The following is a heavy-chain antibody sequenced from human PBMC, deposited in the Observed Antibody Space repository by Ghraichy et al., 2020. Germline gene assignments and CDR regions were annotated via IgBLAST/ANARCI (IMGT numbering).Heavy chain of an antibody. Sequence: GGSLRLSCAASGFTFSNYAMSWVRQAPGKGLEWVSGISGSGHNTYYADSVKGRFTISRDNSKNTLYLQMNSLRAEDTAVYYCAKAYCGGDCPLDYWGQGTLVTVSS. CDR2: ISGSGHNT. V-gene: IGHV3-23*01. CDR1: GFTFSNYA. CDR3: AKAYCGGDCPLDY. D-gene: IGHD2-21*02. J-gene: IGHJ4*02.